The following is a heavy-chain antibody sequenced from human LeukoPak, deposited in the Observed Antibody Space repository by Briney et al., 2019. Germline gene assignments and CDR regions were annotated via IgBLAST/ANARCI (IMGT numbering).Heavy chain of an antibody. V-gene: IGHV5-51*01. CDR3: ARQSSVAAGRRGLDY. Sequence: GESLKISCKGSGYSFTSYWIGWVRQMPGKGLEWVGIIYPGDSDIRYSPSFQGQVTISADKSISTAYLQWSSLKASDSAMYYCARQSSVAAGRRGLDYWGQGTLVTVSS. D-gene: IGHD2-15*01. CDR2: IYPGDSDI. CDR1: GYSFTSYW. J-gene: IGHJ4*02.